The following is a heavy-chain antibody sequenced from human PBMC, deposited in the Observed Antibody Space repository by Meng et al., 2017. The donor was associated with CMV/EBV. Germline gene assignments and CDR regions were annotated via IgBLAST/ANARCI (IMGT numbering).Heavy chain of an antibody. Sequence: ASVKVSCKASGYTFTSYDINWVRQATGQGLEWMGWMNPNSGNTGYAQKFQGKVTITRNTSISTAYMELSSLRSEDTAVYYCARGGAEYYDFWSGPGGIDYWGQGTLVTVSS. V-gene: IGHV1-8*03. D-gene: IGHD3-3*01. CDR1: GYTFTSYD. J-gene: IGHJ4*02. CDR2: MNPNSGNT. CDR3: ARGGAEYYDFWSGPGGIDY.